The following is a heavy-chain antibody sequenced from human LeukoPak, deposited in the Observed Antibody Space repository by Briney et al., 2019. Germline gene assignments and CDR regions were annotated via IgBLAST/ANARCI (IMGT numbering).Heavy chain of an antibody. CDR3: ARYYYDTSEYFYFDS. Sequence: SETLSLTCTVSGGSISSHYWSWIRQPPGKGLEWIGYIHYSGSTTYSPSLKSRVTMSLDTSKSHFSLKLSSVTAADTALYYCARYYYDTSEYFYFDSWGQGTLVPVSS. CDR2: IHYSGST. CDR1: GGSISSHY. J-gene: IGHJ4*02. V-gene: IGHV4-59*11. D-gene: IGHD3-22*01.